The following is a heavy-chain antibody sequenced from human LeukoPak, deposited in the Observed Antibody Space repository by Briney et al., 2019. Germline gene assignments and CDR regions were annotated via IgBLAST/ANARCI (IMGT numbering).Heavy chain of an antibody. Sequence: ASVKVSCKASGYTFTNYYMHWVRQAPGKGLEWMGGFDPEDGETIYAQKFQGRVTMTEDTSTDTAYMELSSLRSEDTAVYYCATDYGDRQFDYWGQGTLVTVSS. V-gene: IGHV1-24*01. CDR1: GYTFTNYY. D-gene: IGHD4-17*01. J-gene: IGHJ4*02. CDR2: FDPEDGET. CDR3: ATDYGDRQFDY.